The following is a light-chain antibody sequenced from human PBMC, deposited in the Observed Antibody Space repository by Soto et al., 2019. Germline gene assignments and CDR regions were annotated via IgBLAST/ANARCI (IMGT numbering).Light chain of an antibody. V-gene: IGKV3-15*01. Sequence: IVMTQSPATLSASPWEGVTLTCRASQSVRTNLAWYQQKPGQAPRLLIYGASTRATGVPARFGGSGSDTEFTLTISSLQSEDSAFYYCQQYNNRPPITFGQGTRLEIK. CDR1: QSVRTN. J-gene: IGKJ5*01. CDR3: QQYNNRPPIT. CDR2: GAS.